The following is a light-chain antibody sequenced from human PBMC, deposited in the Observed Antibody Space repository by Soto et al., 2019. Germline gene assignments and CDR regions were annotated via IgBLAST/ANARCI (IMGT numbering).Light chain of an antibody. CDR3: ASWDDSLGVV. Sequence: QPVLTQPPSASGTPGQRVIISCSGSSSNIGSNYVYWYQQLPGTAPTLLIYSNDQRPSDVPDRFSGSRSGTSASLAISGLRSEDEAHFYCASWDDSLGVVFGGGTKLTVL. CDR2: SND. V-gene: IGLV1-47*02. CDR1: SSNIGSNY. J-gene: IGLJ2*01.